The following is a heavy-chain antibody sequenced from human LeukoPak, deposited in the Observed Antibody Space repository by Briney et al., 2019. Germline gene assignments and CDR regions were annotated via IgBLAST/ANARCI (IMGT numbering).Heavy chain of an antibody. CDR2: ISSDGRST. CDR3: CVHYYDTSGHFAR. V-gene: IGHV3-74*01. Sequence: GGSLRLSCAASGFTFSTYWMHWVRQAPGKGLVWVSRISSDGRSTSYADSVKGRFTISRDNAKNTLYLQMNSLRAEDTAVYYCCVHYYDTSGHFARWGQGTLLTVSS. D-gene: IGHD3-22*01. CDR1: GFTFSTYW. J-gene: IGHJ4*02.